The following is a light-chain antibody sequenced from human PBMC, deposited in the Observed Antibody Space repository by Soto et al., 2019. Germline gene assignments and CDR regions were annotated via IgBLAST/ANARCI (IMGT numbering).Light chain of an antibody. Sequence: EIVLTQSPATLASFPGDRVTLSCRASQSVSSYLAWYQQKPGQAPRLLIYDASNRATGIPARFSGSGSGTDFTLTISSLEPEDFAVYYCQQRSNWPRFTFGPGTKVDIK. J-gene: IGKJ3*01. V-gene: IGKV3-11*01. CDR2: DAS. CDR3: QQRSNWPRFT. CDR1: QSVSSY.